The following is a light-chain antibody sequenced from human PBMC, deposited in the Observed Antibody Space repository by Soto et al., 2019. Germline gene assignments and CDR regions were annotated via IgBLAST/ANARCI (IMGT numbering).Light chain of an antibody. J-gene: IGKJ2*01. CDR3: QRYDSFSMYT. CDR2: DAS. V-gene: IGKV1-5*01. Sequence: DIQMTQSPSTLSASVGDRVTITCRASQSISGWLAWYQQRPGKAPKVLIYDASKLDSGVPSRFSGSGSGTEFTLTISSLQPDDFATYYCQRYDSFSMYTFGQGTKLEI. CDR1: QSISGW.